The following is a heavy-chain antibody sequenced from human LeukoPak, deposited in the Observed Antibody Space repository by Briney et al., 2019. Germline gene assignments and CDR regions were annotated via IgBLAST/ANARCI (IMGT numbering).Heavy chain of an antibody. J-gene: IGHJ4*02. CDR3: ANRPGTLLWDY. CDR2: IYSGGST. Sequence: GGSLRLSCAASGFTVSSNYMSWVRQVPGKGLEWVSVIYSGGSTYYADSVKGRFNISRDISKNTLYLQMNSLRAEDTAVYYCANRPGTLLWDYWGQGTLVTVSS. CDR1: GFTVSSNY. D-gene: IGHD3-10*01. V-gene: IGHV3-66*01.